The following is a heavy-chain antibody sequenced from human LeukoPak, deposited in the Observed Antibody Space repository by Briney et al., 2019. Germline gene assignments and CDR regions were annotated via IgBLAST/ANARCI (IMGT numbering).Heavy chain of an antibody. Sequence: GGSLRLSCAASGFTDNTNHMSWVRQAPGKGLEWVSIINNGDTTYYADSVKGRFTISRDDSKNTLYPQVNSLRVEDTAVYYCTRSTAWSRWDYWGPGTLVTVSS. CDR2: INNGDTT. V-gene: IGHV3-66*01. CDR3: TRSTAWSRWDY. J-gene: IGHJ4*02. D-gene: IGHD1-1*01. CDR1: GFTDNTNH.